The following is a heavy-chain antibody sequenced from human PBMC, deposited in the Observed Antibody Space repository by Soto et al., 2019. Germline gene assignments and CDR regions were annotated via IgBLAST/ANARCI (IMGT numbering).Heavy chain of an antibody. CDR1: GYTFTSYG. CDR3: ARDCSSTSCWRRWGFYYYYGMDV. J-gene: IGHJ6*02. CDR2: ISAYNGNT. Sequence: ASVKVSCKASGYTFTSYGISWVRQAPGQGLEWMGWISAYNGNTNYAQKLQGRVTMTTDTSTSTAYMELRSLRSDDTAVYYCARDCSSTSCWRRWGFYYYYGMDVWGQGTTVTVSS. V-gene: IGHV1-18*01. D-gene: IGHD2-2*01.